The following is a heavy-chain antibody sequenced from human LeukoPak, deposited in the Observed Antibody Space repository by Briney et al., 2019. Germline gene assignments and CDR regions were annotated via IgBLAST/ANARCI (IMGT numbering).Heavy chain of an antibody. Sequence: GASVKVSCKASGYTFTGYYMHWVRQAPGQGLEWMGWINPNSGGTNYAQKFQGRVTMTRDTSISTAYMELSRLRSDDTAVYYCARRYCSSTSCYWLDYWGQGTLVTVSS. CDR2: INPNSGGT. CDR3: ARRYCSSTSCYWLDY. D-gene: IGHD2-2*01. J-gene: IGHJ4*02. CDR1: GYTFTGYY. V-gene: IGHV1-2*02.